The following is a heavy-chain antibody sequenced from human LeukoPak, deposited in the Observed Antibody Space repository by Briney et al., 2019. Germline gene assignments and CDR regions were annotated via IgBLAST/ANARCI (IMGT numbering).Heavy chain of an antibody. CDR1: GFTFSSYG. CDR3: ARRPDTPDYYFGY. J-gene: IGHJ4*02. CDR2: IWYDGSNK. Sequence: GGSLRLSCAASGFTFSSYGMHWVRQAPGKGLEWVAVIWYDGSNKYYADSVKGRFAISRDNSKNTLYLQMNSLRAEDTAVYYCARRPDTPDYYFGYWGQGTLVTVSS. V-gene: IGHV3-33*01. D-gene: IGHD5-18*01.